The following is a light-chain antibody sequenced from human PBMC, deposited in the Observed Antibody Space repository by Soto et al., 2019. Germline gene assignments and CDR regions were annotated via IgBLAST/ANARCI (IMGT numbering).Light chain of an antibody. CDR3: QQYGSSGT. CDR2: GAS. CDR1: QSVSTN. J-gene: IGKJ1*01. V-gene: IGKV3-20*01. Sequence: EIVMTQSPATLYVSPGERGTLSCRASQSVSTNLAWYQHKPGQAPRLVISGASTRAAGIPDRFSGSGSGTDFTLTISRLEPEDFAVYYCQQYGSSGTFGQGTKVDIK.